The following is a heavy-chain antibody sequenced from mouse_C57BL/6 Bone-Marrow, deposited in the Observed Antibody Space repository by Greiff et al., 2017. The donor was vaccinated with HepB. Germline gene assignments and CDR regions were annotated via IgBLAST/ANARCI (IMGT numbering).Heavy chain of an antibody. D-gene: IGHD1-1*01. CDR2: IDPEDGET. Sequence: EVQLQQSGAELVKPGASVKLSCTASGFNIKDYYMHWVKQRTEQGLEWIGRIDPEDGETKYAPKFQGKATITADTSSNTAYLQLSSLTSEDTAVYYGARGHSFDTTVGGQDYWGQGTTLTVSS. CDR3: ARGHSFDTTVGGQDY. J-gene: IGHJ2*01. CDR1: GFNIKDYY. V-gene: IGHV14-2*01.